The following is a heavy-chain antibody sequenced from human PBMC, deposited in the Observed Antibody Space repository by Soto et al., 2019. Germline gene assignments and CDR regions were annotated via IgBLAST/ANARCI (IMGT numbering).Heavy chain of an antibody. CDR1: GYTFTGYY. V-gene: IGHV1-2*04. CDR3: ARGGGRFLEWLAPDYYYYYGMDV. J-gene: IGHJ6*02. CDR2: INPNSGGT. D-gene: IGHD3-3*01. Sequence: ASVKVSCKASGYTFTGYYMRWVRQAPGQGLEWMGWINPNSGGTNYAQKFQGWVTMTRDTSISTAYMELSRLRSDDTAVYYCARGGGRFLEWLAPDYYYYYGMDVWGQGTTVTVSS.